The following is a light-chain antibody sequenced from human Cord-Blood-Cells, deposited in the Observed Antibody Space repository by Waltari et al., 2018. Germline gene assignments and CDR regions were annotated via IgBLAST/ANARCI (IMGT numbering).Light chain of an antibody. CDR2: DTS. CDR1: TGAVPSGHY. CDR3: LLSYSGAWV. J-gene: IGLJ3*02. Sequence: AVVTQEPSLTVSPGRTVTLTCGSSTGAVPSGHYPYWFHQKPGQAPRILIYDTSNKPSWTPARFSGSLLGGKAALTLSGAQPEDEAEYYCLLSYSGAWVFGGGTKLTVL. V-gene: IGLV7-46*01.